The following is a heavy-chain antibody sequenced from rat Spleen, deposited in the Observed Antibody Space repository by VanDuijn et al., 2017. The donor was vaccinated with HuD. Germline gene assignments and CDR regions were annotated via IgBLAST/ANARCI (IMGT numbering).Heavy chain of an antibody. CDR3: ARGSVEGDYFDY. CDR2: IWTGGST. CDR1: GFSLTSYN. J-gene: IGHJ2*01. D-gene: IGHD4-2*01. V-gene: IGHV2-30*01. Sequence: QVRLKESGPGLVQPSQTLSLTCTVAGFSLTSYNVDWVRQPPGKGLEWMGVIWTGGSTAFNSLFKSRLSISWDTSKSQVFLKMNSLQTEDTATYYCARGSVEGDYFDYWGQGVMVTVSS.